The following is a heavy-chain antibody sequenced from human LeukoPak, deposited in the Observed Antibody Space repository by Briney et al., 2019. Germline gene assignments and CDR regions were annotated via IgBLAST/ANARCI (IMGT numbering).Heavy chain of an antibody. Sequence: GGSLRLSCAASGFTFSSYSMNWVRQAPGKGLEWVSSISSSSSYIYYADSVKGRFTISRDNAKNSLYPQMNSLRAEDTAVYYCARDRGDTAMVPGFDYWGQGTLVTVSS. J-gene: IGHJ4*02. CDR1: GFTFSSYS. D-gene: IGHD5-18*01. V-gene: IGHV3-21*01. CDR2: ISSSSSYI. CDR3: ARDRGDTAMVPGFDY.